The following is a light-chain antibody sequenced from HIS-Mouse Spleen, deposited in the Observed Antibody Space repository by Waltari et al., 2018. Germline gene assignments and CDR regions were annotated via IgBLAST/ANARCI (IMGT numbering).Light chain of an antibody. CDR3: QQYDNLLT. CDR1: QDISND. J-gene: IGKJ4*01. V-gene: IGKV1-33*01. Sequence: DIQMTQSPSSLSASVGDRVTITCQASQDISNDLNWYQQKPGKAPKLLIYDASNLETGVTSRFSGSGSGTDFTFTISSLQPEDIATYYRQQYDNLLTFGGGTKVEIK. CDR2: DAS.